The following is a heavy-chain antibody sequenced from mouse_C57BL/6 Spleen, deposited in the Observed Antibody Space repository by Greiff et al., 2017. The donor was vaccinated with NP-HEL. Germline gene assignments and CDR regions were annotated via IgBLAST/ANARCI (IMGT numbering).Heavy chain of an antibody. J-gene: IGHJ2*01. CDR2: IYPGSGNT. V-gene: IGHV1-66*01. CDR3: ARGYYGSSLALDY. D-gene: IGHD1-1*01. CDR1: GYSSTSYY. Sequence: QVQLKESGPELVKPGASVKISCKASGYSSTSYYIHWVKQRPGQGLEWIGWIYPGSGNTKYNEKFKGKATLTADTSSSTAYMQLSSLTSEDSAVYYCARGYYGSSLALDYWGQGTTLTVSS.